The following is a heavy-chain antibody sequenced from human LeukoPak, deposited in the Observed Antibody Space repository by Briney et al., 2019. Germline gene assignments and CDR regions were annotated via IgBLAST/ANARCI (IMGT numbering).Heavy chain of an antibody. D-gene: IGHD6-6*01. Sequence: PGGSLRLSCAAAGFTFSSFWMSWVRQSPGNGLEWVANIKADGSDAHYVDSVKGRFTISRDNAKNSLYLEMNSLRAEDTAVYYCTRHVSPSKYYYYYYMDVWGKGTTVTVSS. CDR1: GFTFSSFW. V-gene: IGHV3-7*03. J-gene: IGHJ6*03. CDR2: IKADGSDA. CDR3: TRHVSPSKYYYYYYMDV.